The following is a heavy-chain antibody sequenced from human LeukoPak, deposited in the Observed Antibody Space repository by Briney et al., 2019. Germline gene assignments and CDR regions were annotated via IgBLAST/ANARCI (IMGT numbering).Heavy chain of an antibody. CDR2: INSDGINT. Sequence: GGSLRLSCAASGFTFSNYWMHWVRQAPGKGLVWVSRINSDGINTSYADSVKGRFTISRDNAKNTLNLQMNSLRAEDTAVYYCARDPYSSSWYADVWGKGTTVTVSS. CDR1: GFTFSNYW. D-gene: IGHD6-13*01. V-gene: IGHV3-74*01. J-gene: IGHJ6*04. CDR3: ARDPYSSSWYADV.